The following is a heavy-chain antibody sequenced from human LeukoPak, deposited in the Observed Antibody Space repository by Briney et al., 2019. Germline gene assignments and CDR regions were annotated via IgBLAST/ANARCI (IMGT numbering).Heavy chain of an antibody. D-gene: IGHD3-10*01. CDR2: INGGNGNT. V-gene: IGHV1-3*01. CDR1: GYTFTTYA. J-gene: IGHJ6*02. CDR3: ARDEIEELLTGWGGMDV. Sequence: ASVKVSCKASGYTFTTYAMHWVRQAPGQRLEWMGWINGGNGNTKYSQKFQDRVTFTRDTSASTAYMERSSLRSEDTAVYYCARDEIEELLTGWGGMDVWGQGTTVTVSS.